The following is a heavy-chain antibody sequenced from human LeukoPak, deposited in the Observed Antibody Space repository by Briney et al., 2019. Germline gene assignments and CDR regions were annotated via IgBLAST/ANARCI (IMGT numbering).Heavy chain of an antibody. Sequence: GGSLRLSCAASGIIFSSDAMTWVRQAPGKGLEWVSSINGGTTLYAASVEGRFTISRDSSKNTLFLQMNSLRAEDTAVYYCAKATMCSSASCRRPYFDYWGQGTLVTVSS. CDR2: INGGTT. CDR1: GIIFSSDA. D-gene: IGHD2-2*01. CDR3: AKATMCSSASCRRPYFDY. J-gene: IGHJ4*02. V-gene: IGHV3-23*01.